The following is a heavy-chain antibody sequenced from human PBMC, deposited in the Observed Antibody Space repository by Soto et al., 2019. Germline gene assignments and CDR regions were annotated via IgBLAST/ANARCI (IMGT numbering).Heavy chain of an antibody. CDR1: GGSISSYY. Sequence: LSLTCTVSGGSISSYYWSWIRQPPGKGLEWIGYIYYIGSTNYNPSLKSRVTMSVDTSKNQFSLKLSSVTAADTAVYYCARSRYSSSWFADYWGQGTLVTVSS. J-gene: IGHJ4*02. CDR2: IYYIGST. D-gene: IGHD6-13*01. V-gene: IGHV4-59*01. CDR3: ARSRYSSSWFADY.